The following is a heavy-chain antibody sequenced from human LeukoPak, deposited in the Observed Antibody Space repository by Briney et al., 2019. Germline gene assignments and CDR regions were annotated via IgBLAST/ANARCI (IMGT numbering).Heavy chain of an antibody. CDR2: ISSSSSYI. V-gene: IGHV3-21*01. J-gene: IGHJ5*02. CDR3: ASTSTRLLWFGELEYNWFGP. CDR1: GFTFSSYS. Sequence: GGSLRLSCAASGFTFSSYSMNWVRQAPGKGLEWVSSISSSSSYIYYADSVKGRFTISRDNAKNSLYLQTNSLRAEDTAVYYCASTSTRLLWFGELEYNWFGPWGQGTLVTVSS. D-gene: IGHD3-10*01.